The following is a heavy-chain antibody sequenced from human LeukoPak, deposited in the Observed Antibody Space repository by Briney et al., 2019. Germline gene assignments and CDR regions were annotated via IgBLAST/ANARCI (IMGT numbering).Heavy chain of an antibody. Sequence: ASVKVFCKACGYTFTSYAMNWVRQAPGQGLEWMGWINTNTGNPTYAQGFTGRFVFSLDTSVSTAYLEISSLKAEDTAVYYCARDGLVRGVIITEPFDPWGQGTLVTVSS. CDR3: ARDGLVRGVIITEPFDP. CDR1: GYTFTSYA. D-gene: IGHD3-10*01. CDR2: INTNTGNP. J-gene: IGHJ5*02. V-gene: IGHV7-4-1*02.